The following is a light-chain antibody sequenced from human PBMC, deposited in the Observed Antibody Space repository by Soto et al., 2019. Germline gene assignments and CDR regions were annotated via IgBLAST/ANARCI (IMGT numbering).Light chain of an antibody. J-gene: IGLJ1*01. CDR1: SSNIGKNN. CDR2: RNN. Sequence: SALTQPPSASGTPGQMVTISCSGSSSNIGKNNVYWYQQLPGTTPQLLIYRNNQRPSGVPDRFSASKSGTSASLAISGLRSEDEADYYCAAWDDSLSGLYVFGTGTKVTVL. CDR3: AAWDDSLSGLYV. V-gene: IGLV1-47*01.